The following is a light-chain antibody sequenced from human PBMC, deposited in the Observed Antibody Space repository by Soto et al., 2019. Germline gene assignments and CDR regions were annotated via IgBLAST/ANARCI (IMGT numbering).Light chain of an antibody. J-gene: IGLJ2*01. CDR3: QTWGSGIVV. CDR1: SGHSNYA. V-gene: IGLV4-69*01. Sequence: QPVLTQSPSASASLGASVKLTCTLSSGHSNYAIAWHQQQSEKGPRYLMKLNSDGSHSKGDGIPDRFSGSSSGAERYLTISSLQSEDEADYYCQTWGSGIVVFGGGTQLT. CDR2: LNSDGSH.